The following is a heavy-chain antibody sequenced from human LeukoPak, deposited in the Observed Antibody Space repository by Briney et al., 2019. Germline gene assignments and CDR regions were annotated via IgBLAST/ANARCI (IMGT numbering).Heavy chain of an antibody. D-gene: IGHD3-3*01. CDR3: TKDYCGRFCSAV. V-gene: IGHV3-23*01. J-gene: IGHJ6*02. CDR1: GYTFTSYA. Sequence: SCKAFGYTFTSYAMNWVRQAPGKGLEWVSTITKNGDTTYYVDSVKGRFTISRDNSKNTLYLQMNSLRAEDTAKYYCTKDYCGRFCSAVWGQETTVIVSS. CDR2: ITKNGDTT.